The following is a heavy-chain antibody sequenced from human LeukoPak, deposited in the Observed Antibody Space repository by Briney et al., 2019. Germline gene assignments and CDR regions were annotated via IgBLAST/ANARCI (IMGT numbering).Heavy chain of an antibody. Sequence: GGSLRLSCAASGFTFSDYYMSWIRQAPGKGREWVSYISSSSSYTNYADSVKGRFTISRDNAKNSLYLQMNSLRAEDTAVYYCASCSGGSCYSGSWFDPWGQGTLVTVSS. CDR3: ASCSGGSCYSGSWFDP. J-gene: IGHJ5*02. D-gene: IGHD2-15*01. CDR2: ISSSSSYT. CDR1: GFTFSDYY. V-gene: IGHV3-11*03.